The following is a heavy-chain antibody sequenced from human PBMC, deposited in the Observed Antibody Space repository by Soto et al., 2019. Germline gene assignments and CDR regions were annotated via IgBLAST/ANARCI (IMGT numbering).Heavy chain of an antibody. CDR1: GGSISSGGYS. Sequence: QLQLQESGSGLVKPSQTLSLTCAVSGGSISSGGYSWSWIRQPPGKGLEWIGYIYHSGSTYYNPSLKSRVTISVDRSKNQFSLKLSSVTAADTAVYYCAREIVVVPAAIRGGWFDPWGQGTLVTVSS. J-gene: IGHJ5*02. V-gene: IGHV4-30-2*01. CDR2: IYHSGST. CDR3: AREIVVVPAAIRGGWFDP. D-gene: IGHD2-2*02.